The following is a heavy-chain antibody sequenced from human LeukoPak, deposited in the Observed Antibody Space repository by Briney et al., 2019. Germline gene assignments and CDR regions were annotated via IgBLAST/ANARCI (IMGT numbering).Heavy chain of an antibody. Sequence: KPSETLSLTCTVSGGSIYSYFWTWIRQSPGKGLEWIAYIYHSGTINYNPSFKSRVTMSLDKSKNQFSLKLTSVTAADTAVYYCAGGEIRLWTHAFDIWGPGTMVTVSS. V-gene: IGHV4-59*01. J-gene: IGHJ3*02. CDR3: AGGEIRLWTHAFDI. CDR2: IYHSGTI. D-gene: IGHD4/OR15-4a*01. CDR1: GGSIYSYF.